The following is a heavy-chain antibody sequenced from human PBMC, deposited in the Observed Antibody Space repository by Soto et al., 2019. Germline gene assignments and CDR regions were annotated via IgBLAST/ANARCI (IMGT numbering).Heavy chain of an antibody. D-gene: IGHD2-2*02. V-gene: IGHV3-11*01. CDR2: ISSSSSTI. Sequence: GGSLRLSCEASGFTFSDYSMSWIRKAPGKGLEWVSYISSSSSTIYYAESVKGRFTISRDNAKNSLYLQMNSLRAEDTAVYYCARDGGCSSSNCYNYYYYGLDVWGQGTTVTVSS. CDR1: GFTFSDYS. J-gene: IGHJ6*02. CDR3: ARDGGCSSSNCYNYYYYGLDV.